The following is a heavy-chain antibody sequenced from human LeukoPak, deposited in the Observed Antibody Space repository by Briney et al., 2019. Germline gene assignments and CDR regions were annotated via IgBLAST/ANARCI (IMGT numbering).Heavy chain of an antibody. CDR1: GGSISSGGYY. J-gene: IGHJ3*02. D-gene: IGHD2-21*02. CDR2: IYYSGST. CDR3: ARDSEAYCGGDCAFDI. V-gene: IGHV4-61*08. Sequence: PSETLSLTCTVSGGSISSGGYYWSWIRQHPGKGLEWIGYIYYSGSTNYNPSLKSRVTISVDTSKNQFSLKLSSVTAADTAVYYCARDSEAYCGGDCAFDIWGQGTMVTVSS.